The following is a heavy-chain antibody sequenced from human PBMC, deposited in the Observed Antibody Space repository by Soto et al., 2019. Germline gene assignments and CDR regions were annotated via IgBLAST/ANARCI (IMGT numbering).Heavy chain of an antibody. CDR2: INHSGST. CDR1: GGSFSGYY. CDR3: ARGLMTDYYYYYMDV. J-gene: IGHJ6*03. Sequence: QVQLQQWGAGLLKPSETLSLTCAVYGGSFSGYYWSWIRQPPGKGLEWIGEINHSGSTNYNPSLKSRVNISVDTSKNQFSLKLSSVTAADTAVYYCARGLMTDYYYYYMDVWGKGTTVTVSS. V-gene: IGHV4-34*01.